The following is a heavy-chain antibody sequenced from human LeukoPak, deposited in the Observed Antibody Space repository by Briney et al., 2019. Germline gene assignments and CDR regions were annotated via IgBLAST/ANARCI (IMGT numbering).Heavy chain of an antibody. J-gene: IGHJ4*02. CDR1: GGSFSGYY. CDR3: ARRPYYYGSGSRGYFDY. V-gene: IGHV4-34*01. Sequence: SETLSLTCTVYGGSFSGYYWSWIRQPPGKGLEWIGEINHSGSTNYNPSLKSRVTISVDTSKNQFSLKLSSVTAADTAVYYCARRPYYYGSGSRGYFDYWGQGTLVTVSS. D-gene: IGHD3-10*01. CDR2: INHSGST.